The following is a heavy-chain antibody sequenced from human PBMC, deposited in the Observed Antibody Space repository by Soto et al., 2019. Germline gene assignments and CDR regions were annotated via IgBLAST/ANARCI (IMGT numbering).Heavy chain of an antibody. CDR3: ARCGYSYGSRYFDY. Sequence: SETLSLTCTVSGGSISSYYWSWIRQPPGKGLEWIGYIYYSGSTNYNPSLKSRVTISVDTSKNQFSLKLSSVTAADTAVYYCARCGYSYGSRYFDYWGQGTLVTVSS. V-gene: IGHV4-59*01. J-gene: IGHJ4*02. CDR1: GGSISSYY. CDR2: IYYSGST. D-gene: IGHD5-18*01.